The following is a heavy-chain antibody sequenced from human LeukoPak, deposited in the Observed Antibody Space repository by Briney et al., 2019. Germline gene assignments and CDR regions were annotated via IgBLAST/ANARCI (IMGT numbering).Heavy chain of an antibody. CDR2: IHHGGST. CDR1: GYSISSGFH. D-gene: IGHD3-22*01. CDR3: ARDRRNSAYYSDSGGYYVEY. Sequence: SETPSLTCAVSGYSISSGFHWGWIRQPPGKGLEWVGSIHHGGSTYYNPSLKSRVTISVDTSKNQFSLQLSSVTAADTAIYYCARDRRNSAYYSDSGGYYVEYWGQGTLVTASS. V-gene: IGHV4-38-2*02. J-gene: IGHJ4*02.